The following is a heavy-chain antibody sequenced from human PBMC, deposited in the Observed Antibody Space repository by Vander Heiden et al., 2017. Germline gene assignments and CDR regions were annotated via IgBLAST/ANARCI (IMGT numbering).Heavy chain of an antibody. CDR3: ARDPAAGPKDYYYYGMDV. CDR1: GGSIRSGGYY. Sequence: QVQLQESGPGLVKPSQTLSLTCTVSGGSIRSGGYYWSWIRQHPGKGLEWIGYIYYSGSTYYNPSLKSRVTISVDTSKNQFSLKLSSVTAADTAVYYCARDPAAGPKDYYYYGMDVWGQGTTVTVSS. J-gene: IGHJ6*02. V-gene: IGHV4-31*03. D-gene: IGHD3-10*01. CDR2: IYYSGST.